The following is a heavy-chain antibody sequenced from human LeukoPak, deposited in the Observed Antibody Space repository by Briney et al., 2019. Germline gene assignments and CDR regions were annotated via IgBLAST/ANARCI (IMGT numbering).Heavy chain of an antibody. Sequence: PGGSLRLSCAASGFTFSSSAMNWVRQAPGKGLEWVSSISGSGGSTYYADSVKGRFTISRDSSKSTLYLQMNSLRAEDTAVYYCANNCGGDCYAPNYWGQGTLVTVSS. CDR3: ANNCGGDCYAPNY. CDR1: GFTFSSSA. J-gene: IGHJ4*02. D-gene: IGHD2-21*01. V-gene: IGHV3-23*01. CDR2: ISGSGGST.